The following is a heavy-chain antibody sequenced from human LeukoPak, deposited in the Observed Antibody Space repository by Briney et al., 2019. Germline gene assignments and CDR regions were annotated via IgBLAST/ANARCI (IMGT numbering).Heavy chain of an antibody. CDR1: GFTFSTYW. Sequence: GGSLRLSCAASGFTFSTYWIHWVRQAPGKGLVWVSRTSSDGRSTTYADPVKGRFTISRDNAKNTLYLQMNSLRAEDTAVYYCARSIYNYGPGADYWGQGTLVTVSS. V-gene: IGHV3-74*01. CDR2: TSSDGRST. J-gene: IGHJ4*02. CDR3: ARSIYNYGPGADY. D-gene: IGHD5-18*01.